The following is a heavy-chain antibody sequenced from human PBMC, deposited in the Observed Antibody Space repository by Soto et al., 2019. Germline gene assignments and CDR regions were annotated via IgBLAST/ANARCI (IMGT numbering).Heavy chain of an antibody. D-gene: IGHD4-17*01. V-gene: IGHV4-31*03. CDR1: GGSISSGGYY. CDR2: IYYSGST. Sequence: QVQLQESGPGLVKPSQTLSLTCTVSGGSISSGGYYWSWIRQHPGKGLEWFGYIYYSGSTYYNPSLKSRVTISVDTSKYQFSLKLSSLTAAYTAVYYCARSPEATVTAFDYWGQGTPVTVSS. CDR3: ARSPEATVTAFDY. J-gene: IGHJ4*02.